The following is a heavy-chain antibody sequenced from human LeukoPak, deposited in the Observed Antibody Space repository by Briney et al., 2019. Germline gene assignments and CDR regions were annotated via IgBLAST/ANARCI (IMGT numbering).Heavy chain of an antibody. CDR3: GKDIVVVPAAMSSYYYMDV. J-gene: IGHJ6*03. V-gene: IGHV3-23*01. D-gene: IGHD2-2*01. CDR2: ISGSGGFT. Sequence: GGSLRLSCAASGFAFSSFAMSWVRQAPRKGLEWVSAISGSGGFTYYADSVKGRFTISRDNSKNTLYLQMNSLRAEDTAIYYCGKDIVVVPAAMSSYYYMDVWGKGTTVTVSS. CDR1: GFAFSSFA.